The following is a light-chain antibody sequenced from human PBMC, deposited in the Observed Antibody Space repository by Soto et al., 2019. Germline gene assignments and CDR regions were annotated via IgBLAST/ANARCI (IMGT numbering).Light chain of an antibody. V-gene: IGKV3-15*01. J-gene: IGKJ4*01. CDR2: VES. CDR1: RSVNSN. CDR3: QQYQHWPLA. Sequence: EIVMTQSPATLPVSPGEVATLSGRARRSVNSNIAWYQQRPCQAPRLLIYVESTRTTGIPARFSGSGSGTEFTLTISSLHSEDFAVYYCQQYQHWPLAFGGGTKIDIK.